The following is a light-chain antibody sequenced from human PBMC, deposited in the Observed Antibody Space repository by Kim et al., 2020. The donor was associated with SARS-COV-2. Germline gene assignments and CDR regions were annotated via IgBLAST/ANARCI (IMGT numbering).Light chain of an antibody. Sequence: QRVTMSCTGSSSNIGAGYVVHWYQHLPGTAPKLLIYGDSNRPSGVPDRFSGSKSGTSASLAITGLQAEDEADYYCQSYDSSLSGYVFGSGTKVTVL. CDR1: SSNIGAGYV. CDR3: QSYDSSLSGYV. J-gene: IGLJ1*01. V-gene: IGLV1-40*01. CDR2: GDS.